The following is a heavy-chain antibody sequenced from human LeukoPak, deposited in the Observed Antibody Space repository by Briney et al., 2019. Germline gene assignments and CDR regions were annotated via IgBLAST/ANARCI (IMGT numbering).Heavy chain of an antibody. V-gene: IGHV4-34*01. CDR3: ARGYGGYGGDDY. CDR2: INHSGST. CDR1: GGSFSGYY. J-gene: IGHJ4*02. D-gene: IGHD4-23*01. Sequence: SETLSLTCAVYGGSFSGYYWSWIRQPPGKGLEWIGEINHSGSTNYNPSLKSLVTISVDTSKNQFSLKLSSVTAADTAVYYCARGYGGYGGDDYWGQGTLVTVSS.